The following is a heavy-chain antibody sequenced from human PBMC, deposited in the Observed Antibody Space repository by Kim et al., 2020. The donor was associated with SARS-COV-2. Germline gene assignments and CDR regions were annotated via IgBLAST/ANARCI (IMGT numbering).Heavy chain of an antibody. CDR3: ARDWGGSSHSGCRCLFDF. J-gene: IGHJ4*02. Sequence: GGSLRLSCAASGFTFSNNYMSWVRQAPGKGLEWVSVINSGGSTNYYAALKGGFTISRDGSKNKLYLQMNSLRAEDTAVYYCARDWGGSSHSGCRCLFDFWGQGTLVTVSS. CDR2: INSGGST. CDR1: GFTFSNNY. V-gene: IGHV3-66*01. D-gene: IGHD1-26*01.